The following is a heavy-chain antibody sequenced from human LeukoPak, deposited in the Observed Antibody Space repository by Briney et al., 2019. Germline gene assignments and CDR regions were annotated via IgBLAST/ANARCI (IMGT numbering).Heavy chain of an antibody. CDR2: INPNSGGT. CDR3: ARVGLGSSSYPDY. Sequence: ASVKVSCKASGGTFSSYAISWVRQAPGQGLEWMGWINPNSGGTNYAQKFQGRATMTRDTSISTAYMELSRLRSDDTAVYYCARVGLGSSSYPDYWGQGTLVTVSS. J-gene: IGHJ4*02. CDR1: GGTFSSYA. D-gene: IGHD6-6*01. V-gene: IGHV1-2*02.